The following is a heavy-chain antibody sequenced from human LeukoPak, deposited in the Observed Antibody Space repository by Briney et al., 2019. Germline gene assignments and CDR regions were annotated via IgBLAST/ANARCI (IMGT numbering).Heavy chain of an antibody. CDR3: ARFQYYYGSVGWFDP. CDR2: IYTSGST. D-gene: IGHD3-10*01. CDR1: GGSISSGSYY. Sequence: SQTLSLTCTVSGGSISSGSYYWSWIRQPAGKGLEWIGRIYTSGSTNYNPSLKSRVTISVDTSKNQFSLKLSSVTAADTAVYYCARFQYYYGSVGWFDPWGQGTLVTVSS. V-gene: IGHV4-61*02. J-gene: IGHJ5*02.